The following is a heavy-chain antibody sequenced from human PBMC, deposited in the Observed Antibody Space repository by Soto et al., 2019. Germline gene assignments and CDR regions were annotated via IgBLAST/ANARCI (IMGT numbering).Heavy chain of an antibody. CDR3: ARALYISSWYDRGFDS. Sequence: VQLVQSGAEVKMPGSSVKVSCKASGGTFSTYAITWVRQAPGQGLEWMGGIIPIFAPANYAQKFQGRVTITADISTSTAYMELSSLRSEDTAVYYCARALYISSWYDRGFDSWGQGTLVTVSS. D-gene: IGHD6-13*01. V-gene: IGHV1-69*06. J-gene: IGHJ4*02. CDR1: GGTFSTYA. CDR2: IIPIFAPA.